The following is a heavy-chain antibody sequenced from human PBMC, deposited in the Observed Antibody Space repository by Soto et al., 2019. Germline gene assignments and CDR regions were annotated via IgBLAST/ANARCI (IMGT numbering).Heavy chain of an antibody. V-gene: IGHV5-51*01. Sequence: GESLKISCQGSGYSFTSYWIAWVRQMPGKGLEWMGVIYPGDSDTRYSPSFQGQVTISADKSINTAYLQWSSLKASDTAIYYCARSIAVTGIPFDYWGQGTLVTVSS. J-gene: IGHJ4*02. CDR1: GYSFTSYW. CDR3: ARSIAVTGIPFDY. CDR2: IYPGDSDT. D-gene: IGHD6-19*01.